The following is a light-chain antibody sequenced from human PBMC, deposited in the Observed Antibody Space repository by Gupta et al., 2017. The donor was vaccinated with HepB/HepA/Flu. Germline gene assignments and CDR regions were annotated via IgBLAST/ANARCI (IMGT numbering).Light chain of an antibody. V-gene: IGKV3-11*01. J-gene: IGKJ4*01. CDR3: QQRISWPLT. CDR1: QSVRSY. Sequence: IVLTQSPATLSLSPGERATLSCRASQSVRSYLAWYQQKPGQAPRLLIYDASNRATGIPARFSGSGSGTDFTLTISSLESEDFALYYCQQRISWPLTFGGGTKVEIK. CDR2: DAS.